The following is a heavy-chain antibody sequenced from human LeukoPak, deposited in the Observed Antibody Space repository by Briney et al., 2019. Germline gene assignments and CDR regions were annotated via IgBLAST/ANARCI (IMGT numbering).Heavy chain of an antibody. V-gene: IGHV4-59*08. CDR3: ARIVGIAVAGTFWFDP. D-gene: IGHD6-19*01. J-gene: IGHJ5*02. Sequence: SETLSLTCTVSGGSISSYYWSWIRQPPGEGLEWIGYIYYSGSTNYNPSLKSRVTISVDTSKNQFSLKLSSVTAADTAVYYCARIVGIAVAGTFWFDPWGQGTLVTVSS. CDR1: GGSISSYY. CDR2: IYYSGST.